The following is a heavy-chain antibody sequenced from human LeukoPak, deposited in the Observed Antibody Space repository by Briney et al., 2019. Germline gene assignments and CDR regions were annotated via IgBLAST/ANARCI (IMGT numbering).Heavy chain of an antibody. Sequence: SETLSLTCTVSGGSISSYYWSWIRQPAGKGLEWIGRVYTSGSTNYNPSLKSRVTMSMDTSKNQFSLKVSSVTAADTAVYYCARGGSRYYYMDVWGKGTTVTVSS. CDR1: GGSISSYY. J-gene: IGHJ6*03. D-gene: IGHD2-2*01. CDR3: ARGGSRYYYMDV. V-gene: IGHV4-4*07. CDR2: VYTSGST.